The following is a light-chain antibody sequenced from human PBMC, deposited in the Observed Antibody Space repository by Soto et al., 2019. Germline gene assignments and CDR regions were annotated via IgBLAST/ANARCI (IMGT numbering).Light chain of an antibody. CDR2: GAS. CDR1: QSVSSNY. J-gene: IGKJ1*01. CDR3: QQYDTAPRT. Sequence: EVMLTQSPGTLSLSPGERATLSCRASQSVSSNYLAWYQQKTGQAPRLLIYGASNRATGIPDRFSGGGSGTDFTLTIRRLEPEDFAVYYGQQYDTAPRTFGQGTKVEVK. V-gene: IGKV3-20*01.